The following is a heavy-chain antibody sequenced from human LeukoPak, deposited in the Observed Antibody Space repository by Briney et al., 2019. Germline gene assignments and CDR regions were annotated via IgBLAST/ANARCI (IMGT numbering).Heavy chain of an antibody. J-gene: IGHJ4*02. CDR2: IYYSGST. V-gene: IGHV4-39*01. CDR1: GGSISSSSYY. Sequence: KPSETLSLTCTVSGGSISSSSYYWSWIRQPPGKGLEWIGSIYYSGSTYYNPSLKSRVTISVDTSKNQFSLKLSSVTAADTAVYYCARQAYYYDSSGYYLYFDYWGQGTLVTVSS. CDR3: ARQAYYYDSSGYYLYFDY. D-gene: IGHD3-22*01.